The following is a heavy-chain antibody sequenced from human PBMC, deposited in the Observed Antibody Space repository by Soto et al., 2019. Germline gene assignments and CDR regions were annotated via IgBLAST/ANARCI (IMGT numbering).Heavy chain of an antibody. V-gene: IGHV4-59*01. D-gene: IGHD2-8*02. CDR3: ARGRYWLDY. CDR2: IYYTGST. Sequence: QVQLQESGPGLVKPSETLSLTCTVSGGSISNYYWSWIRQPPGKGLEWIGYIYYTGSTNYNPSLKSRVTISVDTSENQFSRRLSSVTAADTAIYYCARGRYWLDYWGQGTLVTVSS. CDR1: GGSISNYY. J-gene: IGHJ4*02.